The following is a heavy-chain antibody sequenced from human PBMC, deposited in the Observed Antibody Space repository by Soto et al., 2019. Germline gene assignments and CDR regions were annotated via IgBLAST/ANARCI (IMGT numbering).Heavy chain of an antibody. J-gene: IGHJ4*02. CDR2: ISSSSSYT. CDR3: ARESELAAAHFFDY. D-gene: IGHD6-13*01. Sequence: QVRLVESGGGLVKPGGSLRLSCAASGFTFSDYYMSWIRQAPGKGLEWVSYISSSSSYTNYADSVKGRFTISRDNAKNSLYLQMNSLRAEDTAVYYCARESELAAAHFFDYWGQGTLVTVSS. V-gene: IGHV3-11*05. CDR1: GFTFSDYY.